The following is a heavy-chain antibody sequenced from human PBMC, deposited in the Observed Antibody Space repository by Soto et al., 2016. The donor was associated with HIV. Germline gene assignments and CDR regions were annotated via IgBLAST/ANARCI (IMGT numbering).Heavy chain of an antibody. Sequence: QLQLQESGPGLVKPSETLSLTCAISGGSISSSSYYWGWIRQSPGKGLEWIGSIYYSGNTYYHPSLKSRVTMFVDTSKNQFSLNLTSVTAADTAVYYCARLAGYLTGPPIWCTGRPWGQGILVTVSX. CDR2: IYYSGNT. V-gene: IGHV4-39*01. CDR3: ARLAGYLTGPPIWCTGRP. CDR1: GGSISSSSYY. D-gene: IGHD3-9*01. J-gene: IGHJ5*02.